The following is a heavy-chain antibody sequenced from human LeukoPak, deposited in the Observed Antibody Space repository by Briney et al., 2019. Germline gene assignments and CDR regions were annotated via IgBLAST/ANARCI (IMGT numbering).Heavy chain of an antibody. CDR3: ARVSSTSCLDY. CDR2: IYHSGST. Sequence: SETLSLTCAVSGYSISSGYYWGWIRQPPGKGLEWIGSIYHSGSTYYNPSLKSRVTISVDTSKNQFSLKLSSMTAADTAVHYCARVSSTSCLDYWGQGTLVTVSS. J-gene: IGHJ4*02. D-gene: IGHD2-2*01. CDR1: GYSISSGYY. V-gene: IGHV4-38-2*01.